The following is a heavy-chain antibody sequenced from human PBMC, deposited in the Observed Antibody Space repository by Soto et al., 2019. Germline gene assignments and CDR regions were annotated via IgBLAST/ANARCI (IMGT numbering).Heavy chain of an antibody. CDR2: MNPNSGNT. CDR1: GYTFTSYD. CDR3: ASPARNYDFWSGYSFDI. J-gene: IGHJ3*02. V-gene: IGHV1-8*01. Sequence: ASVKVSFKASGYTFTSYDINWVRQATGQGLEWMGWMNPNSGNTGYAQKFQGRVTMTRNTSISTAYMELSSLRSEDTAVYYCASPARNYDFWSGYSFDIWGQGTMVTV. D-gene: IGHD3-3*01.